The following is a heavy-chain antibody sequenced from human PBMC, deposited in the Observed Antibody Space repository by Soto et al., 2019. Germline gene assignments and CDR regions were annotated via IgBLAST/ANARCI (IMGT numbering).Heavy chain of an antibody. J-gene: IGHJ4*02. CDR1: GVSMRRCGFH. Sequence: PSETLSLTCTVSGVSMRRCGFHWVWIGQTPGTGLEWIASSSYSGMTYYRHSLKGRAATSLDRSHNQHSLRFHSRTDADAVRYFCASYYYLLDTSGYHDVWGQGLQVTVSS. CDR3: ASYYYLLDTSGYHDV. D-gene: IGHD3-22*01. CDR2: SSYSGMT. V-gene: IGHV4-39*01.